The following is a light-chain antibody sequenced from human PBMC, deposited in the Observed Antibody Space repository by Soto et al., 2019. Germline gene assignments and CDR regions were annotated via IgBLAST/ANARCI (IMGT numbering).Light chain of an antibody. J-gene: IGLJ2*01. CDR1: SSNIGRNA. CDR3: AAWDDSLNGPV. V-gene: IGLV1-44*01. CDR2: SSN. Sequence: QPVLTQPPSASGTPGQRVTISCSGSSSNIGRNAVNWYQQLPGTAPKLLIYSSNQRPSGVPDRFSGSKSGTSASLAISGLQSEDEADYFCAAWDDSLNGPVFGGGTKLTVL.